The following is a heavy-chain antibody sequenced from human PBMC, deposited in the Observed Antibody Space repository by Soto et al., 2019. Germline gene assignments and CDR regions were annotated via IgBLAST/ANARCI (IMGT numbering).Heavy chain of an antibody. CDR2: INWNGAST. V-gene: IGHV3-20*04. D-gene: IGHD3-9*01. CDR1: GFTFDDSG. CDR3: AHFDWFIDY. Sequence: PGGSLTLSCAASGFTFDDSGMSWVRQAPGKGLEWVSGINWNGASTDYADSVTGRVTISRDNSKNSLYLQMNSLRAEDTAVYYCAHFDWFIDYWGQGTLVTVSS. J-gene: IGHJ4*02.